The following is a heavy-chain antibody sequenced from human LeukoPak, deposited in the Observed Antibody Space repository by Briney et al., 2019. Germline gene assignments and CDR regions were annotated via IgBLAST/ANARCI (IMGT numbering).Heavy chain of an antibody. D-gene: IGHD3-3*01. CDR3: AGVGSGYYYYYGMDV. V-gene: IGHV1-8*01. CDR2: LNPNRGNT. CDR1: GYTFTSYD. Sequence: GASVKVSCKASGYTFTSYDINRGRHATGQGLEWMGWLNPNRGNTGYAQKFQGRVTMTRNTSISTAYMELKSLRSEDTAVYYCAGVGSGYYYYYGMDVWGEGTTVTVSS. J-gene: IGHJ6*04.